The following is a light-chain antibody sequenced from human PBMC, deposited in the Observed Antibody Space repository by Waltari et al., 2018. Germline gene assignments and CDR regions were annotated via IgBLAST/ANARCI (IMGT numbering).Light chain of an antibody. CDR2: EVS. Sequence: QSALTQPPSASGSPGQSVTLSCTGTSSDVGGYNYVSWYQQHPGKAPKLMIYEVSKRPSGVPDRFSGSKSGNTASLTVSGLQAEDEADYYCSSYAGSTLFGGGTKLTVL. J-gene: IGLJ2*01. CDR3: SSYAGSTL. CDR1: SSDVGGYNY. V-gene: IGLV2-8*01.